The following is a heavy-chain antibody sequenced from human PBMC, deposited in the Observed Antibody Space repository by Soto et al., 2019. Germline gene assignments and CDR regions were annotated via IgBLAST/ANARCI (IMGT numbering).Heavy chain of an antibody. Sequence: SQTLSLTCAISGDSVSSNSAAWNWIRQSPSRGLEWLGRTYYRSKWYNDYAVSVKSRITINPDTPKNQFSLQLNSVTPEDTAVYYCARVGMVRGVKGLYYYYGMDVWGQGTTVTVSS. D-gene: IGHD3-10*01. V-gene: IGHV6-1*01. CDR1: GDSVSSNSAA. CDR2: TYYRSKWYN. J-gene: IGHJ6*02. CDR3: ARVGMVRGVKGLYYYYGMDV.